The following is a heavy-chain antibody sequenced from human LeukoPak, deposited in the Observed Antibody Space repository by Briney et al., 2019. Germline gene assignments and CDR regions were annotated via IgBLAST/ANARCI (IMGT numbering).Heavy chain of an antibody. D-gene: IGHD1-1*01. Sequence: GGSLRLSCAASGFTFSSYGMHWVRQAPGKRLEWVAVISYDGSNKYYADSVKGRFTISRDNSKNTLYLQMNSLRAEDTAVYYCAKVVGTRRNYFDYWGQGTLVTVSS. V-gene: IGHV3-30*18. CDR3: AKVVGTRRNYFDY. J-gene: IGHJ4*02. CDR2: ISYDGSNK. CDR1: GFTFSSYG.